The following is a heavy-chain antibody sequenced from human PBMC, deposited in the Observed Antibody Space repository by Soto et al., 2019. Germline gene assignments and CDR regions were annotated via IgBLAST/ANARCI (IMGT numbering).Heavy chain of an antibody. CDR2: IXXRXSXT. V-gene: IGHV5-51*01. J-gene: IGHJ4*02. CDR1: GYSFTSYW. Sequence: LGESLKTSCKGSGYSFTSYWICWVRQMPGKGLEXMGIIXXRXSXTXYXXXXQGQVTISADKSISTAYLQWSSLKASDTAMYYCAREPGNWNGVVDWGQGTLVTVSS. D-gene: IGHD1-1*01. CDR3: AREPGNWNGVVD.